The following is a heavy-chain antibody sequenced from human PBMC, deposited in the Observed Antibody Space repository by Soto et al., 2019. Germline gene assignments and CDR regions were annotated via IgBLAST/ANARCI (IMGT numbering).Heavy chain of an antibody. J-gene: IGHJ4*02. CDR3: ARHGAGFDY. CDR2: IYPGDSDT. Sequence: PGESLKISCKASGYGFTTYWIAWVRQMPGKGLEWMGIIYPGDSDTKYSPSFQGQVTISADKSISTAFLQWSSLKASDTAMYYCARHGAGFDYRGQGTLVTVSS. D-gene: IGHD6-13*01. V-gene: IGHV5-51*01. CDR1: GYGFTTYW.